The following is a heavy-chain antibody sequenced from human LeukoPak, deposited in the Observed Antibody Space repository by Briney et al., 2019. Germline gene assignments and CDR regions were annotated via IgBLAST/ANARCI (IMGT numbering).Heavy chain of an antibody. CDR2: IYPGDSDT. CDR1: GYSFTSYW. V-gene: IGHV5-51*01. J-gene: IGHJ6*02. D-gene: IGHD1-26*01. Sequence: PGESLKISCKGSGYSFTSYWIGWVRQMPGEGLEWMGIIYPGDSDTRYSPSFQGQVTISADKSISTAYLQWSSLKASDTAMYYCARDPAVGAPGGYGMDVWGQGTTVTVSS. CDR3: ARDPAVGAPGGYGMDV.